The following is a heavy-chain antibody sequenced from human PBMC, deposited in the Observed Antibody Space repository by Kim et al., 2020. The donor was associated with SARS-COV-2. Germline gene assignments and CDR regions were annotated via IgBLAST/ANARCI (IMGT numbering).Heavy chain of an antibody. V-gene: IGHV1-69*13. CDR1: GGSASTLP. D-gene: IGHD2-2*01. J-gene: IGHJ3*02. CDR2: IVPRFGDP. Sequence: SVKVSCRGSGGSASTLPITWVRRAPGRGLEWLGGIVPRFGDPNYAQNFQGRVTITADATTDTAFLDLSSLTSADTAIYFCAREAEGASRRDAFDMWGQGKMITVSS. CDR3: AREAEGASRRDAFDM.